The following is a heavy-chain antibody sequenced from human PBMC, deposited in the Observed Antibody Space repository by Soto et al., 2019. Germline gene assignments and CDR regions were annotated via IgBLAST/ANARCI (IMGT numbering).Heavy chain of an antibody. J-gene: IGHJ6*02. CDR1: GGTFSTSA. D-gene: IGHD3-3*02. V-gene: IGHV1-69*05. CDR3: ARDKDRQQLGGNYYYILDV. CDR2: IMPVFATP. Sequence: QVQLVQSGAEVKKPGSSVKVSCKASGGTFSTSAISWVRQAPGQGLEWVGGIMPVFATPDYAQKFQGRVTGXXEXSTTTSYLELTSLRTDDTAVYYCARDKDRQQLGGNYYYILDVWGQGTAIIVSS.